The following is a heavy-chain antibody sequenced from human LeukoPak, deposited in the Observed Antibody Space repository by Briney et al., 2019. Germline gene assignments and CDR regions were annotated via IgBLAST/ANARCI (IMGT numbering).Heavy chain of an antibody. CDR2: IYYTGNT. CDR1: GGSISSSSYY. D-gene: IGHD4-17*01. V-gene: IGHV4-39*01. Sequence: SETLSLTCTVSGGSISSSSYYWGWIRQPPGKGLEWIGSIYYTGNTYYNASLKSRVTISVDTSKNQFSLKLSTVTAAETAVYYCARHARRGEYEPYYYYGMGVWGQGTTVTVSS. CDR3: ARHARRGEYEPYYYYGMGV. J-gene: IGHJ6*02.